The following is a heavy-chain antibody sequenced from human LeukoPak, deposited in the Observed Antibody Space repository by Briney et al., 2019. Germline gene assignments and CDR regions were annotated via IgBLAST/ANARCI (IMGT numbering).Heavy chain of an antibody. D-gene: IGHD3-16*01. CDR3: ARDVSGISGGD. CDR1: GFTFSSYS. Sequence: GGSLRLSCAASGFTFSSYSMNWVRQAPGKGLEWVSSISSSSSYIYYADSVKGRFTISRDNSKNTLYLQMNSLRAEDTAVYYCARDVSGISGGDWGQGTLVTVSS. CDR2: ISSSSSYI. V-gene: IGHV3-21*04. J-gene: IGHJ4*02.